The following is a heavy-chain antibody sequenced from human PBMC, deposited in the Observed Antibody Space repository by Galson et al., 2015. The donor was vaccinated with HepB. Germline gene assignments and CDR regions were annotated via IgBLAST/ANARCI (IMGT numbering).Heavy chain of an antibody. V-gene: IGHV1-46*01. CDR3: ARDGASGYFFDNAFDI. Sequence: SVKVSCKVSGYSFTSYYIHWVRQAPGQGLEWMGIINPTGGATTYAQNFQGKVTMTRDTSTSTVLMELTSLRSEDTALYYCARDGASGYFFDNAFDIWGQGTVVTVSS. D-gene: IGHD3-22*01. CDR2: INPTGGAT. J-gene: IGHJ3*02. CDR1: GYSFTSYY.